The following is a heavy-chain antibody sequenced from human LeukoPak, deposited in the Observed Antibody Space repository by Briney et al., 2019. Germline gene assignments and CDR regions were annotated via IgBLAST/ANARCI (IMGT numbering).Heavy chain of an antibody. CDR2: IWYDGSNK. Sequence: GGSLRLSCAASGFTFSSYGMHWVRQAPGKGLEWVAFIWYDGSNKYYADSVKGRFTISRDNSKNTLYLQMNSLRAEDTAVYYCAKDSGSSGYLPFDYWGQGTLVTVSS. J-gene: IGHJ4*02. V-gene: IGHV3-30*02. CDR1: GFTFSSYG. CDR3: AKDSGSSGYLPFDY. D-gene: IGHD3-22*01.